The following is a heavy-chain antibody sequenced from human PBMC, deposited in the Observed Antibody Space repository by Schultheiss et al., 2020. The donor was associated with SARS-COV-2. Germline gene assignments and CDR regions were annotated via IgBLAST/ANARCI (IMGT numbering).Heavy chain of an antibody. Sequence: GGSLRLSCAASGFTFSSYGMHWVRQAPGKGLEWVAVIWYDGSNKYYADSVKGRFTISRDNAKNALYLQMNSLRAEDSAVYYCARGRACSSSSCYGVGDYWGQGTLVTVSS. V-gene: IGHV3-33*01. CDR2: IWYDGSNK. J-gene: IGHJ4*02. CDR1: GFTFSSYG. D-gene: IGHD2-2*01. CDR3: ARGRACSSSSCYGVGDY.